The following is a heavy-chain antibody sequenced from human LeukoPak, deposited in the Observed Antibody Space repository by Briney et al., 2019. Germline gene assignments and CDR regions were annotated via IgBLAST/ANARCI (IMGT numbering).Heavy chain of an antibody. V-gene: IGHV4-30-2*01. CDR1: GGSISSGGYY. CDR3: ARVKIMDIAVVPAARYFDY. J-gene: IGHJ4*02. D-gene: IGHD2-2*03. CDR2: IYHSGST. Sequence: SQTLSLTCTVSGGSISSGGYYWSWIRQPPGKGLEWIGYIYHSGSTYYNPSLKSRVTISVDRSKNQFSLKLSSVTAADTAVYYCARVKIMDIAVVPAARYFDYWGQGTLVTVSS.